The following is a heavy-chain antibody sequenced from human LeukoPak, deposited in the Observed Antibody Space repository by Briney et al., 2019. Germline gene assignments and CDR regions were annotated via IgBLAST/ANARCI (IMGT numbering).Heavy chain of an antibody. CDR2: ISSSGSTI. CDR1: GFTFSDYY. Sequence: GGSLRLSCAASGFTFSDYYMSWIRQAPGKGLEWVSYISSSGSTINYADSVKGRFTISRDNAKNSLYLQMNSLRAEDTAVYYCARDLGHYDNYFDYWGQGTLVTVSS. J-gene: IGHJ4*02. D-gene: IGHD3-9*01. V-gene: IGHV3-11*01. CDR3: ARDLGHYDNYFDY.